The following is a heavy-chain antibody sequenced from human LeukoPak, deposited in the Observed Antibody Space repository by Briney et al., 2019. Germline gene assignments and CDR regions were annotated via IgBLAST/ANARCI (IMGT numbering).Heavy chain of an antibody. CDR2: IWYDGSNK. CDR3: ARDSARWYTSYYFDY. CDR1: GFTFSSYG. D-gene: IGHD4-23*01. Sequence: GGSLRLSCAASGFTFSSYGMHWVRQAPGKGLEWGAVIWYDGSNKYYADSVKGRFTISRDNSKNTLYLQMNSLRAEGTAVYYCARDSARWYTSYYFDYWGQGTLVTVSS. V-gene: IGHV3-33*01. J-gene: IGHJ4*02.